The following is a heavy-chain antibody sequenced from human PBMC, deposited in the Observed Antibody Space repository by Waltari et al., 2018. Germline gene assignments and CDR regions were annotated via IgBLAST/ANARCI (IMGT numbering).Heavy chain of an antibody. Sequence: EVQLVASGGGLVQPGGSLRLSCAASGFTYSMYWMHWVPQAPGKGLVWVSRSNSYGSSTSYADSVKGRFTISKDNAKNTVYLQMNSLRAEDTAIYYCARGARRTTVTTGWWYFDLWGRGTLVTVSS. CDR3: ARGARRTTVTTGWWYFDL. J-gene: IGHJ2*01. D-gene: IGHD4-17*01. CDR1: GFTYSMYW. CDR2: SNSYGSST. V-gene: IGHV3-74*01.